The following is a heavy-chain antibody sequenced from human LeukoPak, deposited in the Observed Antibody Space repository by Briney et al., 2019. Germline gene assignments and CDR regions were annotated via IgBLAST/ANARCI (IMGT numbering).Heavy chain of an antibody. CDR1: GYTFTSYG. CDR3: ARGVPLTVTGDDAFDI. CDR2: ISAYNGNT. Sequence: ASVKVSCKASGYTFTSYGISWVRQAPGQGLEWMGWISAYNGNTNYAQKLQGRVTMTTDTSTSTAYMELRSLRSDDTAVYYCARGVPLTVTGDDAFDIWGQGTMVTVSS. J-gene: IGHJ3*02. V-gene: IGHV1-18*01. D-gene: IGHD4-11*01.